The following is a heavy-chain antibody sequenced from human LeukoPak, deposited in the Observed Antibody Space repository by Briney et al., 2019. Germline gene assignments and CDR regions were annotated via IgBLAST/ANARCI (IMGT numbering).Heavy chain of an antibody. CDR2: IIPILGIA. CDR3: AREDFWSGYNY. V-gene: IGHV1-69*04. D-gene: IGHD3-3*01. Sequence: SVKVSCKASGGTFSSYTISWVRQAPGQGLEWMGRIIPILGIANYAQKFQGRVTITADKSTSTAYMELSSLRSEDTAVYYCAREDFWSGYNYWGQGALVTVSS. J-gene: IGHJ4*02. CDR1: GGTFSSYT.